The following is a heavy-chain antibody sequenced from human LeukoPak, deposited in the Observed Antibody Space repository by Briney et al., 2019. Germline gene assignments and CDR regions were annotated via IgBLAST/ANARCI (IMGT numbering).Heavy chain of an antibody. D-gene: IGHD2/OR15-2a*01. Sequence: TGGSLRLSCAPSGFMFSRHWMSWVRQAPGKGPEWVANIKQDGSERYYVDSVKGRFTISRDNAKNSLYLQMNSLRAEDTAVYYCAGDGGHSTDFDYWGQGTLVTVSS. CDR2: IKQDGSER. J-gene: IGHJ4*02. V-gene: IGHV3-7*01. CDR3: AGDGGHSTDFDY. CDR1: GFMFSRHW.